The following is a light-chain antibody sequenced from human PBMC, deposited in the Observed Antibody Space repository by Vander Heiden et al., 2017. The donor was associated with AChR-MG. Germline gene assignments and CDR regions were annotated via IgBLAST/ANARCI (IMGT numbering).Light chain of an antibody. CDR3: MEDTHLKT. Sequence: DVVMTQTPLSLSVTPGQPASISCKSSQSLLHCDGKTYLFWYLQTPGQPTQLLNDEVSSRFAGVPDRCSGGGARKDFTLKISRVEAEDVGVYCCMEDTHLKTFGQGTKVEIK. J-gene: IGKJ1*01. CDR1: QSLLHCDGKTY. V-gene: IGKV2-29*02. CDR2: EVS.